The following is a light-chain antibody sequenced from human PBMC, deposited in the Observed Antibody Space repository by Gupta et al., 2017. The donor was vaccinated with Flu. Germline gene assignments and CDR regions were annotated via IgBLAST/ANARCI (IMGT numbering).Light chain of an antibody. V-gene: IGKV1D-8*02. CDR1: QGINTY. CDR3: QQEDSFPWT. J-gene: IGKJ1*01. Sequence: PSLVSASTGDRVTISCRMSQGINTYLAWYQQKPGKAPELLIYDASTLQSGAPSRFSGSGSGTEFTLTISGLQSEDFATYYCQQEDSFPWTFGQGTKVDIK. CDR2: DAS.